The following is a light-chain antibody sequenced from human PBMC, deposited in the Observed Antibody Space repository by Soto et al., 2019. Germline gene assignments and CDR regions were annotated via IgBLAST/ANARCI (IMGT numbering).Light chain of an antibody. CDR1: QSVSSSY. Sequence: EIVLTQSPGTLSLSPGERATLSRRASQSVSSSYLAWYQQKPGQAPRLLIYGTSSRATAIPDRFSGSGSGTDFTLTISRLEPEDFAVYYCKQYGSSSWTFGQGTKVEIK. V-gene: IGKV3-20*01. CDR3: KQYGSSSWT. CDR2: GTS. J-gene: IGKJ1*01.